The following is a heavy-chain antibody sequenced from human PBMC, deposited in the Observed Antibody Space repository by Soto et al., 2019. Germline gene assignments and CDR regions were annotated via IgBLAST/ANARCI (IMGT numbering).Heavy chain of an antibody. V-gene: IGHV4-39*01. CDR1: GASISVQSYY. Sequence: SEPLSLTCSVSGASISVQSYYWPWNRQPPGKGLEWIGSSYYSGTTYFNPSLKRRATISVVTSQNQFSLRLTSVTAADTARDDCTRQYNWKDM. D-gene: IGHD1-20*01. J-gene: IGHJ6*03. CDR3: TRQYNWKDM. CDR2: SYYSGTT.